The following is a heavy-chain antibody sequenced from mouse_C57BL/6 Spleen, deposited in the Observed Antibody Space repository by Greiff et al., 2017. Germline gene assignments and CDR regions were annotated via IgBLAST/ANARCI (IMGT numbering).Heavy chain of an antibody. J-gene: IGHJ2*01. D-gene: IGHD2-2*01. CDR2: ISGGGGNT. CDR3: PRRLVTTGDFDC. Sequence: EVQRVESGGGLVKPGGSLKLSCAASGFTFSSYTMSWVRQTPEKRLEWVATISGGGGNTYYPDSVGGRFTISRDNAKNTLYLQMSSLRSEDTDLYYCPRRLVTTGDFDCWGQGTTLTVSS. CDR1: GFTFSSYT. V-gene: IGHV5-9*01.